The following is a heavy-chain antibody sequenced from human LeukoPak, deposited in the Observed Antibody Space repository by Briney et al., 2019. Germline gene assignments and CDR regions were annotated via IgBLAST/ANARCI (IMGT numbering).Heavy chain of an antibody. Sequence: ASVKVSCKASGYTFTGYYMHWVRQAPGQGLEWMGWINPNSGGTNYAQKFQGRVTMTRDTSISTAYMELSRLRSDDTAVYCCARSGYSSSWHAVDYWGQGTLVTVSS. D-gene: IGHD6-13*01. CDR3: ARSGYSSSWHAVDY. V-gene: IGHV1-2*02. CDR1: GYTFTGYY. CDR2: INPNSGGT. J-gene: IGHJ4*02.